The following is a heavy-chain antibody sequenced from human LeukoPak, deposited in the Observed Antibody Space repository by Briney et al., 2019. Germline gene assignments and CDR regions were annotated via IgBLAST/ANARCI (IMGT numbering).Heavy chain of an antibody. CDR2: ISAYNGNT. J-gene: IGHJ4*02. Sequence: GASVKVSCKASGYTFTSYGISWVRQAPGQGLEWMGWISAYNGNTNYAQKLQGRVTMTTDTSASTAYMELSSLRSEDTAVYYCARSDSSSWFFDYWGQGTLVTVSS. D-gene: IGHD6-13*01. V-gene: IGHV1-18*01. CDR1: GYTFTSYG. CDR3: ARSDSSSWFFDY.